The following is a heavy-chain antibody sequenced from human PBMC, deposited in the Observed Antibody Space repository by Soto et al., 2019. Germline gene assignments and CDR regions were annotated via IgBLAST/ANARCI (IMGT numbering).Heavy chain of an antibody. J-gene: IGHJ4*02. CDR3: AKVGAAGTGLPADY. V-gene: IGHV3-30*18. CDR1: GFTFSSYG. Sequence: QVQLVESGGGVVQPGRSLRLSCAASGFTFSSYGMHWVRQAPGKGLEWVAVISYDGSNKYYADSVKGRFTISRDNSKNTLYLKMNSLRAEDTAVYYCAKVGAAGTGLPADYWGQGTLVTVSS. D-gene: IGHD6-13*01. CDR2: ISYDGSNK.